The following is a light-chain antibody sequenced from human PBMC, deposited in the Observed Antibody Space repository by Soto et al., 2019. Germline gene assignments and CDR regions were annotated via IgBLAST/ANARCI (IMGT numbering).Light chain of an antibody. J-gene: IGKJ1*01. CDR1: QSVSSSY. CDR3: QHYGSSPWT. CDR2: GAS. Sequence: EIVLTQSPGTLSLSPGEIATLSCRASQSVSSSYLAWYQQKPGQAPRLLIYGASSRATGIPDRFSGSGSGTDFTLTISRLEPEDFAVYYCQHYGSSPWTFGQGTKVDIK. V-gene: IGKV3-20*01.